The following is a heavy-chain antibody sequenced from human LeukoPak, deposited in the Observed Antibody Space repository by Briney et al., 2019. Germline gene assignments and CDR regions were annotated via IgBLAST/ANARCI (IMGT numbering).Heavy chain of an antibody. CDR2: ISAYNGNT. CDR3: ARVPNCYDNFYYFDY. J-gene: IGHJ4*02. Sequence: ASVKVSCKASGYTFTSYGISWVRQAPGQGLEWMGWISAYNGNTNYAQKLQGRVTMTTDTSASTAYMELSSLRSEDTAVYYCARVPNCYDNFYYFDYWGQGTLVTVSS. D-gene: IGHD3-22*01. V-gene: IGHV1-18*01. CDR1: GYTFTSYG.